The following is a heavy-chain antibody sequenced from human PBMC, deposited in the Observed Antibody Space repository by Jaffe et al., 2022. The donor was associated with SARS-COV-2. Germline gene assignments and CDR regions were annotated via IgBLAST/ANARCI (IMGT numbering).Heavy chain of an antibody. Sequence: QVVESGGTLVQPGGSLRLSCVVSGFSFSNYSMNWVRQAPGKGLEWVSYITGTSSSTKYADSVKGRFTISRDNAENSLYLQMNGLRDEDTAVYYCASLHSGYGFEQWGQGTLVTVSS. CDR3: ASLHSGYGFEQ. J-gene: IGHJ4*02. D-gene: IGHD5-12*01. V-gene: IGHV3-48*02. CDR1: GFSFSNYS. CDR2: ITGTSSST.